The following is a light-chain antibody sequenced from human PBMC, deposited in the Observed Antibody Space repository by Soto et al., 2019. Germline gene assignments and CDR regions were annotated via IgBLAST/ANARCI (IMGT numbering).Light chain of an antibody. Sequence: EIVLTQSPGTLSLSPGEGATLSCRASQSVSSSYIAWDQQRPGQTPSLLIYGASTRATGIPDRFSGSGSGTHFTLPISRLEPGDFAVYYCQHFGGTTFTFGQGTRLEIK. CDR1: QSVSSSY. J-gene: IGKJ5*01. CDR2: GAS. CDR3: QHFGGTTFT. V-gene: IGKV3-20*01.